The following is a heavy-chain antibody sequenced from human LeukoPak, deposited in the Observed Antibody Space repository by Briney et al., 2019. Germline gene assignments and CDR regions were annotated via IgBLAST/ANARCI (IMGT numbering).Heavy chain of an antibody. D-gene: IGHD3-3*01. V-gene: IGHV4-38-2*02. CDR1: GYSISSGYY. J-gene: IGHJ6*03. CDR3: ARVEVTIFGVVSPFDYYMDV. CDR2: IYHSGST. Sequence: SETLSLTCTVSGYSISSGYYWGWIRQPPGRGLEWIGIIYHSGSTYCNPSLKSRVTISVDTSKNQFSLKLSSVTAADTAVYYCARVEVTIFGVVSPFDYYMDVWGKGTTVTVSS.